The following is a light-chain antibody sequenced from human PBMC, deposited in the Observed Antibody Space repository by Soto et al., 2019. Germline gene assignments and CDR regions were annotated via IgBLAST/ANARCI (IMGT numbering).Light chain of an antibody. Sequence: QSALTQPASVSGSPGQSITISCTGTSSDIGSYDLVSWYQQHPGKAPKLVIYEVNKRPLGVSSRFSGSKSGNTASLTISGLQAEDEADYHCCSYAVTIAVLFGGGTKLTVL. CDR3: CSYAVTIAVL. V-gene: IGLV2-23*02. CDR2: EVN. CDR1: SSDIGSYDL. J-gene: IGLJ3*02.